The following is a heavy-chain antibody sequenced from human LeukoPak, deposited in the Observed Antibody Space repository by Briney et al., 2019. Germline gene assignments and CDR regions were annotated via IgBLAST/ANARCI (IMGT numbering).Heavy chain of an antibody. V-gene: IGHV4-34*01. D-gene: IGHD6-19*01. CDR3: ARHSSGWYGGGFDY. J-gene: IGHJ4*02. CDR2: INHSGST. Sequence: SETLSLTCTVSGGSISSYYWSWIRQPPGKGLEWIGEINHSGSTNYNPSLKSRVTISVDTSKNQFSLKLSSVTAADTAVYYCARHSSGWYGGGFDYWGQGTLVTVSS. CDR1: GGSISSYY.